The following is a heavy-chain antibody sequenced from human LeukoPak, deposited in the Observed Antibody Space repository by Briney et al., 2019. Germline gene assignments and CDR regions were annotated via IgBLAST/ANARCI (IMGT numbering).Heavy chain of an antibody. V-gene: IGHV3-7*01. CDR2: INQDGSEK. D-gene: IGHD3-10*01. CDR1: GLTFSNFG. Sequence: GGSLRLSCTASGLTFSNFGMHWVRQAPGKGLEWVANINQDGSEKYYVDSVKGRLTISRDNAKNSLYLQMNSLRAEDTAVYYCARIGLYYSSRYYFDFWGQGTLVTVSS. CDR3: ARIGLYYSSRYYFDF. J-gene: IGHJ4*02.